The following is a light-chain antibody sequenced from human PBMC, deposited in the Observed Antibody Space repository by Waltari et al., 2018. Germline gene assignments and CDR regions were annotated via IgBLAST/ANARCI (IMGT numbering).Light chain of an antibody. CDR2: WPS. CDR1: QSVLYNSNDKNY. J-gene: IGKJ1*01. CDR3: QQYYRSRT. Sequence: DIVMTQSPDSLAVSLGERATINCKSSQSVLYNSNDKNYLAWYQQKPGQPPKLLIYWPSTRESGVPDRFSGSGSGTDFTLTIISLQAEDVAVYYCQQYYRSRTFGQGTKEEIK. V-gene: IGKV4-1*01.